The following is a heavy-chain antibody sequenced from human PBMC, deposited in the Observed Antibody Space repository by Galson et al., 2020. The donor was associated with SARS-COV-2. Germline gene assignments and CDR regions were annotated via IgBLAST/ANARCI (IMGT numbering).Heavy chain of an antibody. J-gene: IGHJ6*02. D-gene: IGHD3-3*01. V-gene: IGHV4-59*01. Sequence: SETLSLTCTVSGGSISSYYWSWIRQPPGKGLEWIGYIYYSGRTNYNPSLKSRVTISVDTSKNQFSLKLSSVTAADTAVYYCARGDEYYDLWSGYSYGMDVWGQGTTVTVSS. CDR1: GGSISSYY. CDR2: IYYSGRT. CDR3: ARGDEYYDLWSGYSYGMDV.